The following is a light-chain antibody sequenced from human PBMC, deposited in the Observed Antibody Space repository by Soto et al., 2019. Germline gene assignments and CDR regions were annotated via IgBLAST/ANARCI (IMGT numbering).Light chain of an antibody. V-gene: IGKV3-15*01. CDR1: QSSSSN. CDR2: GAS. Sequence: EMLMTQSPATLSLSPGERANLSCSASQSSSSNLAWYQQKPGQAPRLLIYGASTRAPDIPARFSGSGSGTEFTLTISSLQSADFAVYCWQHYNNWPPLTFGGGTKVDIK. J-gene: IGKJ4*01. CDR3: QHYNNWPPLT.